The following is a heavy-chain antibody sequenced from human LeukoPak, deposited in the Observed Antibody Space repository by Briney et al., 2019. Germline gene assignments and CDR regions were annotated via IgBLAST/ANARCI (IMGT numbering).Heavy chain of an antibody. CDR3: AAQRTREWELLTFFDY. J-gene: IGHJ4*02. CDR2: IVVGSGNT. V-gene: IGHV1-58*01. CDR1: GFTFTSSS. Sequence: SVTVSCKASGFTFTSSSVQWVRQARGQRLERIGWIVVGSGNTNYAQKFQERVTITRDMSTSTAYMELSSLRSEDTAIYYCAAQRTREWELLTFFDYWGQGTLVTVSS. D-gene: IGHD1-26*01.